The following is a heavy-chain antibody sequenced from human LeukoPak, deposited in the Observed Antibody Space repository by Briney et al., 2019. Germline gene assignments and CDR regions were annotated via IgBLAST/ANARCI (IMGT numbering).Heavy chain of an antibody. V-gene: IGHV3-23*01. CDR1: GFTFSSYA. J-gene: IGHJ4*02. CDR2: TGDSGGIT. CDR3: AKVVMVAATPRGYFDY. Sequence: GGSLRLSCAASGFTFSSYAMSWVRQAPGKGLEWVSATGDSGGITYYADSVKGRFTISRDNSKNTVYLQMNSLRAEDTATFYCAKVVMVAATPRGYFDYWGQGTLVTVSS. D-gene: IGHD2-15*01.